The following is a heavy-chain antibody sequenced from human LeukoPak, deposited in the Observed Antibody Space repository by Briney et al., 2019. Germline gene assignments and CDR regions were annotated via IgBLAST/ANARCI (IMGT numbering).Heavy chain of an antibody. CDR3: AKDRADYDFWSGYYTGQEDDWFDP. V-gene: IGHV3-23*01. CDR1: GFTFSSYA. J-gene: IGHJ5*02. Sequence: PGGSLRLSCAASGFTFSSYAMSWVRQAPGKGLEWVSAISGSGGSTYYADSVKGRFTISRDNSKNTLYLQMNSLRAEDTAVYYRAKDRADYDFWSGYYTGQEDDWFDPWGQGTLVTVSS. D-gene: IGHD3-3*01. CDR2: ISGSGGST.